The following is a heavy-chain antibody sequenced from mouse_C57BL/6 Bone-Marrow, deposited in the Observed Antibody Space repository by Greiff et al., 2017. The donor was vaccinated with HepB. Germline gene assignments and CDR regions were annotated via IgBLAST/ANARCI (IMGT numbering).Heavy chain of an antibody. Sequence: QVQLQQSGAELVRPGASVKLSCKASGYTFTDYYINWVKQRPGQGLEWIARIYPGSGNTYYNEKFKGKATLTAEKSSSTAYMQLSSLTSEDSAVYFCARPRGSSRTVVAHWYFDVWGTGTTVTVSS. CDR2: IYPGSGNT. D-gene: IGHD1-1*01. J-gene: IGHJ1*03. CDR3: ARPRGSSRTVVAHWYFDV. CDR1: GYTFTDYY. V-gene: IGHV1-76*01.